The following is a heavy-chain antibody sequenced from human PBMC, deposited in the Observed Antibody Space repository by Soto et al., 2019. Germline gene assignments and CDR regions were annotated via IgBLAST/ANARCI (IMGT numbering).Heavy chain of an antibody. CDR2: ISDDSSYI. CDR3: ATPYYFNH. V-gene: IGHV3-21*06. D-gene: IGHD3-16*01. CDR1: GFMFSAYT. J-gene: IGHJ1*01. Sequence: TGGSLRLSCAASGFMFSAYTMNWVRQAPGKGLEWLSSISDDSSYIDYADSLRGRFTVSRDNARNSLYLQIDSLGVEDTAVYYCATPYYFNHWGPGTLGTVPQ.